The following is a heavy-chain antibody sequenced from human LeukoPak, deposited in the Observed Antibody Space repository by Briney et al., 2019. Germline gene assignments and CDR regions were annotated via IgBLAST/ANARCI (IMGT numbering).Heavy chain of an antibody. J-gene: IGHJ4*02. Sequence: ASVKVSCQASGYTCPSYGIIWVRQAPGQGLEWMGWISAYNGNTNFSQELQVRVTMTTDTSTSTTYMELRSRRSEDTAVDYCARGEQQLDDYWGQGTLVTVSS. D-gene: IGHD6-13*01. CDR2: ISAYNGNT. V-gene: IGHV1-18*01. CDR1: GYTCPSYG. CDR3: ARGEQQLDDY.